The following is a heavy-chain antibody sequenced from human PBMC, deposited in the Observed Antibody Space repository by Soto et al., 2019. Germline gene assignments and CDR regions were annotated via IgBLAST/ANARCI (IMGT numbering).Heavy chain of an antibody. CDR1: GFTFSSYA. CDR3: VKDRGCTNGVCYYPFDY. J-gene: IGHJ4*02. CDR2: ISSNGGST. V-gene: IGHV3-64D*06. Sequence: SLRLSCSASGFTFSSYAMHWVRQAPGKGLEYVSAISSNGGSTYYADSVKGRFTISRDNSKNTLYLQMSSLRAEDTAVYYCVKDRGCTNGVCYYPFDYWGQGTLVTVSS. D-gene: IGHD2-8*01.